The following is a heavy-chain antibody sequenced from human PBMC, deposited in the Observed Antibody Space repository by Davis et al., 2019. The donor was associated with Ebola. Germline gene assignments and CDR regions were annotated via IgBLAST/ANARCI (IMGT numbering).Heavy chain of an antibody. D-gene: IGHD3-3*01. CDR1: GFTFSDYG. Sequence: GGSLRLSCAASGFTFSDYGMSWVRQAPGKGLEWVSGISGSGVFTYYADSVKGRFTFSRDNSKNTLYLQMNGLRVDDTAVYFCARGAGFWCGYSNPAEYFHHWGQGTLVTVSS. CDR2: ISGSGVFT. J-gene: IGHJ1*01. V-gene: IGHV3-23*01. CDR3: ARGAGFWCGYSNPAEYFHH.